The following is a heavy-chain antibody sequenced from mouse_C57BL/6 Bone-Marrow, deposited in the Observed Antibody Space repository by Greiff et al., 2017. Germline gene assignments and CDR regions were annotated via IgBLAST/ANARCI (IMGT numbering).Heavy chain of an antibody. V-gene: IGHV1-26*01. CDR3: ARADYYGSSPYWYFDV. J-gene: IGHJ1*03. CDR2: INPNNGGT. CDR1: GYTFTDYY. D-gene: IGHD1-1*01. Sequence: VQLQQSGPELVKPGASVKISCKASGYTFTDYYMNWVKQSHGKSLEWIGDINPNNGGTSYNQKFKGKATLTVDKSSSTAYMELRSLTSEDSAVYYCARADYYGSSPYWYFDVWGTGTTGTVSS.